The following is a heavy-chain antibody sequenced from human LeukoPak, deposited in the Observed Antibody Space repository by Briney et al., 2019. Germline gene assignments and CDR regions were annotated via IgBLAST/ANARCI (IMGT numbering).Heavy chain of an antibody. J-gene: IGHJ5*02. V-gene: IGHV1-2*02. CDR3: ARDEYVLTSFDP. CDR1: GYTFTAYY. CDR2: INPNSGDT. Sequence: ASVKVSCKASGYTFTAYYMRWVRQAPGQGLEWMGWINPNSGDTNYAQKFQGRVTLTRDTSISTAHMELSRLRSDDTAVYYCARDEYVLTSFDPWGQGTLVTVSS. D-gene: IGHD3-16*01.